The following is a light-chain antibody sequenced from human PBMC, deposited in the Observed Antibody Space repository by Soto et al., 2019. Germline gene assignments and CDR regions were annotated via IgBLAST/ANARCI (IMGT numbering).Light chain of an antibody. Sequence: EIMMPQYPATLSVSPGVRATLSCRASQSVRHNVAWYQQKPCQAPRLLMYYASTRATVIPARFSGSGSGTEFPLNLSSRQSEDFALYDCQQYNNWPPITFGQGTRLEI. V-gene: IGKV3-15*01. CDR2: YAS. CDR1: QSVRHN. CDR3: QQYNNWPPIT. J-gene: IGKJ5*01.